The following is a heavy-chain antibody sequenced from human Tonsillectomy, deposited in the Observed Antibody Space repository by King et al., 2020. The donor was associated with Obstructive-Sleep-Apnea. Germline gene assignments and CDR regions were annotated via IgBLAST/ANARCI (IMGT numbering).Heavy chain of an antibody. CDR1: GGTLRSYA. CDR2: IIPMFGST. D-gene: IGHD2-21*02. V-gene: IGHV1-69*01. Sequence: QLVQSGAEVKKPGSSVKVSCKASGGTLRSYAISWVRQAPGQGLEWMGGIIPMFGSTNYAQKFQGRVTVTADESTSTAYMELSSLRAEDTALYYCAGAECGGDCHSGYYYVMDVWGQGTAVTVSS. CDR3: AGAECGGDCHSGYYYVMDV. J-gene: IGHJ6*02.